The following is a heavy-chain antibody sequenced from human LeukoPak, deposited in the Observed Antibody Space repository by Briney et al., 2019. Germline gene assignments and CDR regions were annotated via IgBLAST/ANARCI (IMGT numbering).Heavy chain of an antibody. CDR3: ARYTPEGTGTFWNYYYGMDV. J-gene: IGHJ6*02. D-gene: IGHD1-1*01. CDR2: ISSSSSIK. CDR1: GFTFSSYS. Sequence: GGSLRLSCAASGFTFSSYSMNWVRQAPGKGLEWVSYISSSSSIKYNADSVKGRFTISRDSAKNSLYLQMNSLRAEDTAVYYCARYTPEGTGTFWNYYYGMDVWGQGTTVTVSS. V-gene: IGHV3-48*01.